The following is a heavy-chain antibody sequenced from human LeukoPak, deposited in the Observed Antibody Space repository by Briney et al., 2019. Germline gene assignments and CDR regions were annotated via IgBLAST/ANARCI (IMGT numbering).Heavy chain of an antibody. Sequence: GGSLRLSCAASGFTFVSYSFNWVRQAPGKGLEWVSSINTVGSYIYYADSVKGRFTISRDNAENSVYLQMNSLRVEDTAVYYCARVNSALVVSSEGSWAGSLGFDHWGQGILVIVSS. CDR2: INTVGSYI. CDR1: GFTFVSYS. CDR3: ARVNSALVVSSEGSWAGSLGFDH. D-gene: IGHD3-22*01. V-gene: IGHV3-21*01. J-gene: IGHJ4*02.